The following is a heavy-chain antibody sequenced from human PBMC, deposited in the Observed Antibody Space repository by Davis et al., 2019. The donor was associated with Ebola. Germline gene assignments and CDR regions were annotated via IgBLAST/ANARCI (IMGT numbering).Heavy chain of an antibody. CDR3: ASGGPPYYYAMDV. V-gene: IGHV4-59*08. CDR2: IYYSGST. CDR1: GGSISSYY. Sequence: GSLRLSCTVSGGSISSYYWSWIRQPPGKGLEWFGSIYYSGSTNYNPSLKSRVTISVDTSKNQFSLKLSSVTAADTDVYYCASGGPPYYYAMDVWGQGTTVTVSS. J-gene: IGHJ6*02. D-gene: IGHD4-23*01.